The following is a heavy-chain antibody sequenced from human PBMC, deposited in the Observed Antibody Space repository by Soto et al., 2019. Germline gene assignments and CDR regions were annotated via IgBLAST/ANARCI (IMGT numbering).Heavy chain of an antibody. CDR3: ARAVTVDRRGWYFDL. CDR1: GGSISSGGYS. V-gene: IGHV4-30-2*01. Sequence: QLQLQESGSGLVKPSQTLSLTCAVSGGSISSGGYSWSWIRQPPGKGLEWIGYIYHSGSTYYNPSLKSRVTISVDRSKNQFSLKLSSVTAADTAVYYCARAVTVDRRGWYFDLWGRGTLVTVSS. D-gene: IGHD7-27*01. J-gene: IGHJ2*01. CDR2: IYHSGST.